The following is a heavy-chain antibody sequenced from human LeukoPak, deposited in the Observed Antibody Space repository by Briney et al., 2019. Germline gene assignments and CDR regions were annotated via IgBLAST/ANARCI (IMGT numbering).Heavy chain of an antibody. CDR3: ASRLPTTVTTGDSTDY. D-gene: IGHD4-11*01. J-gene: IGHJ4*02. CDR1: GSTFSSYS. V-gene: IGHV3-21*04. CDR2: ISSSTSHI. Sequence: GGSLRLSCAASGSTFSSYSMNWVRQAPGKGLEWVSSISSSTSHIHYADSVKGRFTISRDNAKNSLYLQMNSLRAEDTAVYYCASRLPTTVTTGDSTDYWGQGTLVTVSS.